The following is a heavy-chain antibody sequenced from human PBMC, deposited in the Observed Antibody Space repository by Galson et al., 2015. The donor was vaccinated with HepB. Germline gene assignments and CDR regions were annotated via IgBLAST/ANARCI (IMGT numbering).Heavy chain of an antibody. V-gene: IGHV1-2*02. D-gene: IGHD4-17*01. Sequence: SVKVSCKASGYTFTGYYMHWVRQAPGQGLEWMGWINPNSGGTNYAQKFQGRVTMTRDTSISTAYMELSRLRSDDTAVYYCARGPYYGDYVFDYWGQGTLVTVSS. CDR3: ARGPYYGDYVFDY. CDR1: GYTFTGYY. J-gene: IGHJ4*02. CDR2: INPNSGGT.